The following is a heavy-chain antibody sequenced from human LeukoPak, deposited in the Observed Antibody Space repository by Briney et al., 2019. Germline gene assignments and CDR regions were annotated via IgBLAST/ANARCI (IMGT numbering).Heavy chain of an antibody. J-gene: IGHJ3*02. CDR3: ARDRQWEPYDAFDI. CDR1: GFTFSSYA. V-gene: IGHV3-30-3*01. D-gene: IGHD1-26*01. CDR2: ISYDGSNK. Sequence: PGGSLRLSCAASGFTFSSYAMHWVRQAPGKGLEWVAVISYDGSNKYYADSAKGRFTISRDNSKNTLYLQMNSLRAEDTAVYYCARDRQWEPYDAFDIWGQGTMVTVSS.